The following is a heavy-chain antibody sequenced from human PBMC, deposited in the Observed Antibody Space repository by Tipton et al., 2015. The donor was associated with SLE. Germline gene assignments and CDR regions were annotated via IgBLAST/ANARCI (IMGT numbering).Heavy chain of an antibody. CDR3: ARETDSIGDY. V-gene: IGHV3-74*01. CDR1: GFTFSYYW. CDR2: INSDGSNT. J-gene: IGHJ4*02. Sequence: GSLRLSCAASGFTFSYYWMHWVRQAPGKGLVWVSRINSDGSNTNYADSAKGRFTISRDNAQNTLYLQMNGLRAEDTAVYYCARETDSIGDYWGQGTLVTVSS. D-gene: IGHD4-11*01.